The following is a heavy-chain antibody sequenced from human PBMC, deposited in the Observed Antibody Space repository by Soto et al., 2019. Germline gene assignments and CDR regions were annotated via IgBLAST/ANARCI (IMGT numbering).Heavy chain of an antibody. CDR1: GGSFSGYY. D-gene: IGHD3-10*01. Sequence: SETLSLTCAVYGGSFSGYYWSWIRQPPGKGLEWIGGINHSGSTNYNPSLKSRVTISVDTSKNQFSLKLSSVTAADTAVYYCARVVGSGSYYNPQSRPLDYWGQGTLVTVSS. CDR2: INHSGST. V-gene: IGHV4-34*01. CDR3: ARVVGSGSYYNPQSRPLDY. J-gene: IGHJ4*02.